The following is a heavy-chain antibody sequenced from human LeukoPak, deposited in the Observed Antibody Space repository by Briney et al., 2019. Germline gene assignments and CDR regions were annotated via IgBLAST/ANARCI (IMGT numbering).Heavy chain of an antibody. V-gene: IGHV3-15*01. Sequence: KTGRSLRPACAVSAIAFTNTWMKSVRQAPGKGRGLVGRIRSKTDGGTSDLAASVKGRFTISRDDSENTLYLQMNSLDAEGTAVYYCATAPGHWGSAPLDYWGRGTLVTVSS. D-gene: IGHD7-27*01. J-gene: IGHJ4*02. CDR2: IRSKTDGGTS. CDR3: ATAPGHWGSAPLDY. CDR1: AIAFTNTW.